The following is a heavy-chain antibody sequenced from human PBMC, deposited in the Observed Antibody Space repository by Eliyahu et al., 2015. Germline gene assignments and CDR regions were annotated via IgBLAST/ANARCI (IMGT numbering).Heavy chain of an antibody. CDR3: AXGGYSYAVDS. CDR2: ISGGGYYI. V-gene: IGHV3-21*01. Sequence: VNWVRQAPGKGLEWVSSISGGGYYIYYADSVKGRFTISRDNAKNSVYLQMSSLRVDDTAVYYCAXGGYSYAVDSWGQGTLVTVSS. D-gene: IGHD5-18*01. J-gene: IGHJ4*02.